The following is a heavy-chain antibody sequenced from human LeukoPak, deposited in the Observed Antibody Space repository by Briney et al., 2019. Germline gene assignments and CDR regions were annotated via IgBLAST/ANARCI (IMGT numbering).Heavy chain of an antibody. D-gene: IGHD3-10*01. CDR1: GFTFSSYS. J-gene: IGHJ4*02. CDR3: ARVGTPLLWFGELSETYYFDY. CDR2: ISSSSSTI. Sequence: PGGSLRLSCAASGFTFSSYSMNWVRQAPGKGLEWVSYISSSSSTIYYADSVKGRFTISRDNAKNSLYLQMNSLRAEDTAVYYCARVGTPLLWFGELSETYYFDYWGQGTLVTVSS. V-gene: IGHV3-48*04.